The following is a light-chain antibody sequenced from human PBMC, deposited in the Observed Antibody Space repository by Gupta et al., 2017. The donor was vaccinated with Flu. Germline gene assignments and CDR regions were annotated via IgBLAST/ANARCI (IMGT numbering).Light chain of an antibody. Sequence: IVMTQSPDSLAVSLGERATINCKSSQSVLYSSNNKNFLAWYQQKPGQPPKLLIYWASTRESGVPDRFTGSGSGTDFTLTISSRQAEDVAVYYCHQYYDMPLTFGGGTKVEIK. CDR2: WAS. J-gene: IGKJ4*01. CDR3: HQYYDMPLT. V-gene: IGKV4-1*01. CDR1: QSVLYSSNNKNF.